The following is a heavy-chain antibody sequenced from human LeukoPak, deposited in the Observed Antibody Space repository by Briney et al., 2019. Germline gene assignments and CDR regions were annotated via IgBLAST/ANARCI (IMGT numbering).Heavy chain of an antibody. V-gene: IGHV1-2*02. CDR3: ARAELAAAGMAWAFDI. J-gene: IGHJ3*02. CDR1: GYTFTGYY. D-gene: IGHD6-13*01. Sequence: ASVKVSCKASGYTFTGYYMHWVRQAPGQGLEWMGWINPNSGGTNYAQKFQGRVTMTRDTSISTAYMELSRLRSDDTAVYYCARAELAAAGMAWAFDIWGQGTMVTVSS. CDR2: INPNSGGT.